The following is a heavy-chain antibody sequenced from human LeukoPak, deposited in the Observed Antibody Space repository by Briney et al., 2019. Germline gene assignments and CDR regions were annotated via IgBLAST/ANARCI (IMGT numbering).Heavy chain of an antibody. CDR1: GFTFSSYW. Sequence: PGGSLRLSCAASGFTFSSYWMHWVRQAPGKGLVWVSRINSDGSSTSYADSVKGRFTISRDNAKNTLYLQMNSLRAEDTAVYYCARAGVGYYDSSGYYFGYWGQGTLVTVSS. D-gene: IGHD3-22*01. CDR3: ARAGVGYYDSSGYYFGY. V-gene: IGHV3-74*01. J-gene: IGHJ4*02. CDR2: INSDGSST.